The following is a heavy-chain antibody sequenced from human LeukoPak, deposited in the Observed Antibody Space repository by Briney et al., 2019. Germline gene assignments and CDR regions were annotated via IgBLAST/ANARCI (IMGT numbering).Heavy chain of an antibody. J-gene: IGHJ4*02. V-gene: IGHV4-4*02. Sequence: SGTLSLTCAVSGGSISSSYWWSWVRQPPGKGLEWIGEIYHSGSTNYNPSLKSRVTISVDTSKNQFSLKLSSVTAADTAVYYCARVSPYSYGHTVSDYWGQGTLVTVSS. CDR2: IYHSGST. CDR1: GGSISSSYW. CDR3: ARVSPYSYGHTVSDY. D-gene: IGHD5-18*01.